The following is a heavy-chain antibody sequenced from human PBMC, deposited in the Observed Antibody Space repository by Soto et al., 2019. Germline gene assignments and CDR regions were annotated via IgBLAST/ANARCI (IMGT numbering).Heavy chain of an antibody. Sequence: GGSLRLSCAASGFNFSSYALSWVRQAPGKGLGWVSGISGSGGSTYYADSVKGRFTISRDNSENTLFLQMSSLRAEDRAVYYCAKENDVLTGYYHVYWGQGTLVTVSS. D-gene: IGHD3-9*01. CDR3: AKENDVLTGYYHVY. V-gene: IGHV3-23*01. J-gene: IGHJ4*02. CDR2: ISGSGGST. CDR1: GFNFSSYA.